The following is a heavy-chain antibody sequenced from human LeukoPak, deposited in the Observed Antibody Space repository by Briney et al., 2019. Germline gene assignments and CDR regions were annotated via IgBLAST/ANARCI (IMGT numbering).Heavy chain of an antibody. Sequence: PGGSLRLSCAASGFTFSSYAMSWVRQAPGKGLEWVSAISGSGGSTYYADSVKGRFTISRDNSKNTLYLQMNSLRAEDTAVYYCAKEGVLRFLEWPYYYYYYYMDVWGKGTTVTVSS. CDR2: ISGSGGST. D-gene: IGHD3-3*01. J-gene: IGHJ6*03. V-gene: IGHV3-23*01. CDR3: AKEGVLRFLEWPYYYYYYYMDV. CDR1: GFTFSSYA.